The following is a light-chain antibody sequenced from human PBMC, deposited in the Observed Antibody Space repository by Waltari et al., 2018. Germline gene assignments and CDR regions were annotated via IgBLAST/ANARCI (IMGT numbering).Light chain of an antibody. J-gene: IGLJ2*01. Sequence: QSALTQPASVSGSPGQSITISCPGTSNDVGGYNYVSWYQQHPGKAPKLMIFDVTDRPSGVSNLFSGSKAGNTASLTISGLQSEDEADYYCCSYTSSSTLLFGGGTRLTVL. CDR1: SNDVGGYNY. CDR3: CSYTSSSTLL. V-gene: IGLV2-14*03. CDR2: DVT.